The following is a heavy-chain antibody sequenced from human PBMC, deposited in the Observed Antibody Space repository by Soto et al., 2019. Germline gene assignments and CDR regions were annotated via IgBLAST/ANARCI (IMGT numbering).Heavy chain of an antibody. V-gene: IGHV1-8*01. D-gene: IGHD1-26*01. J-gene: IGHJ4*02. CDR2: MEPSTGRT. CDR1: GYSFTSLD. Sequence: QVQLVQSGAEVREPGASVKVSCKASGYSFTSLDINWVRQTAGQGLEWMGWMEPSTGRTGYAQKFHGSVTMARDTSINTGYMELTTLASDDTAFYYCARGVSEGVDYWGQGTLVIVSS. CDR3: ARGVSEGVDY.